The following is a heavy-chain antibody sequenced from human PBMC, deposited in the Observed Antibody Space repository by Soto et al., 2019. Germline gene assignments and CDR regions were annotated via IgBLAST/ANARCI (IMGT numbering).Heavy chain of an antibody. D-gene: IGHD3-3*01. CDR1: GGSISRYD. J-gene: IGHJ6*03. CDR3: ARHPPPGYYDFWSGYSEGSYYYYMDV. Sequence: SGTPSLTCTVSGGSISRYDWSWIRQPPGKGLEWIGYIYYSGSTNYNPSLKSRVTISVDTSKNQFSLKLSSVTAADTAVYYCARHPPPGYYDFWSGYSEGSYYYYMDVWGKGTTVTVSS. V-gene: IGHV4-59*08. CDR2: IYYSGST.